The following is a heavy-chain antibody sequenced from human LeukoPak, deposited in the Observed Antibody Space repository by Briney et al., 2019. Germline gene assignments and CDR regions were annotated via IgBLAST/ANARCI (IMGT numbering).Heavy chain of an antibody. V-gene: IGHV3-23*01. CDR3: AKDRATYYYDSSGYVY. CDR1: GFTFSSYA. Sequence: GGSLRLSCAASGFTFSSYAMSWVRQAPGKGLEWVSAISGSGGSTYYADSVKGRFTISRDNSKNTLYLQMNSLRAEDTAVYYCAKDRATYYYDSSGYVYWGQGTLVTVSS. CDR2: ISGSGGST. J-gene: IGHJ4*02. D-gene: IGHD3-22*01.